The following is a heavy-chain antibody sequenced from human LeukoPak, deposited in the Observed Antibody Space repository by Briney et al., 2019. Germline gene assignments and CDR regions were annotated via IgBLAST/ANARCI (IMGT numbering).Heavy chain of an antibody. CDR2: IYYSGST. D-gene: IGHD3-10*01. J-gene: IGHJ4*02. CDR3: ARGRFGELLYATS. CDR1: GGSISSYY. V-gene: IGHV4-59*12. Sequence: SETLSLTCTVSGGSISSYYWSWIRQPPGKGLEWIGYIYYSGSTNYNPSLKSRVTISVDTSKNQFSLKLSSVTAADTAVYYCARGRFGELLYATSWGQGTPVTVSS.